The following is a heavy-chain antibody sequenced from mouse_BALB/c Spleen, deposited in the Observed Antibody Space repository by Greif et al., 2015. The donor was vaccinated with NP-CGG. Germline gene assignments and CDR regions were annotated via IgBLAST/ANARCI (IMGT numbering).Heavy chain of an antibody. CDR3: ARETLLRSPRYFDV. CDR2: ISYDGSN. Sequence: EVQRVESGPGLVKPSQSLSLTCSVTGYSITSGYYWNWIRQFPGNKLEWMGYISYDGSNNYNPSLKNRISITRDTSKNQFFLKLNSVTTEDTATYYCARETLLRSPRYFDVWGAGTTVTVSS. V-gene: IGHV3-6*02. D-gene: IGHD1-1*01. CDR1: GYSITSGYY. J-gene: IGHJ1*01.